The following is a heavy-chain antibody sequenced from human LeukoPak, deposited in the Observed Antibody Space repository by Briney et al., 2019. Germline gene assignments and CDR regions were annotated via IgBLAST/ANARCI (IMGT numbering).Heavy chain of an antibody. CDR2: IKQDGSEK. CDR1: GFTFSSYW. CDR3: ARTRINLYYFDY. V-gene: IGHV3-7*01. J-gene: IGHJ4*02. Sequence: GGSLRLSCAASGFTFSSYWMSGVRQAPGKGREWVSNIKQDGSEKYYVDSVKGRFTISRDNAKNSLYLQMNSLRAEDTAVYYCARTRINLYYFDYWGQGTLVTVSS. D-gene: IGHD1-14*01.